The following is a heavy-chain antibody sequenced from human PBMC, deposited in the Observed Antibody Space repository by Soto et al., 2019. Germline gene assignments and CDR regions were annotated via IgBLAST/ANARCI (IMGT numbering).Heavy chain of an antibody. CDR1: GGSFSGYY. CDR2: INHSGST. D-gene: IGHD6-13*01. J-gene: IGHJ4*02. V-gene: IGHV4-34*01. CDR3: ASRSSWYRDH. Sequence: QVQLQQWGAGLLKPSETLSLTCAVYGGSFSGYYWSWIRQPPGKGLEWIGEINHSGSTSYNPSLKSRVTISADTSMNQFSLRLSTVTAADTAVYYCASRSSWYRDHWGQGTLVTVSS.